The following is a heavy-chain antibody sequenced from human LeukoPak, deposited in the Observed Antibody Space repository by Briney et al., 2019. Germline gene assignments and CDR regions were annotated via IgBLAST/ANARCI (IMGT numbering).Heavy chain of an antibody. CDR3: ARLTALAGHRGAFDI. Sequence: SETLSLTCNVSGGSIGGHTFYWDWIRQPPGKGLEWIATIYYNGNTFYNPSLKSRVAISMDMSKSHFSLHMSSVTAADSAVYYCARLTALAGHRGAFDIWALGQWSPSLQ. V-gene: IGHV4-39*02. CDR1: GGSIGGHTFY. CDR2: IYYNGNT. D-gene: IGHD6-19*01. J-gene: IGHJ3*02.